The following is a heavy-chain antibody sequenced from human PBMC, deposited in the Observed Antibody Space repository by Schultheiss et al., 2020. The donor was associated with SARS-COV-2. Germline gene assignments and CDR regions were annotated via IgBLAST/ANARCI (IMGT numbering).Heavy chain of an antibody. V-gene: IGHV5-51*01. CDR1: GYSFTSYW. CDR2: IYPGDSDT. J-gene: IGHJ4*02. D-gene: IGHD3-22*01. Sequence: GESLKISCKGSGYSFTSYWIGWVRQMPGKGLEWMGIIYPGDSDTSYSPSFQGQVTISADNSISTAYLQWSSLKASDTAMYYCARLGWGSYYDSSGYGDYWGQGTLVTVSS. CDR3: ARLGWGSYYDSSGYGDY.